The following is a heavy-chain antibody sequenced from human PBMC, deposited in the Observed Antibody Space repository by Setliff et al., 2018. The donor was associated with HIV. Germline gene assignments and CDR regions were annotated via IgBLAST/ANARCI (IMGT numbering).Heavy chain of an antibody. Sequence: RASVKVSCKASGGTFSSYAISWVRQAPGQGLEWMGRIIPIFGTSNYAQKFQGRVTITADKSTSTAYMELSSLKSEDTAVYYCARDREYCSSTSCPIGGWYFDLWGRGTLVTVSS. D-gene: IGHD2-2*01. CDR3: ARDREYCSSTSCPIGGWYFDL. J-gene: IGHJ2*01. V-gene: IGHV1-69*06. CDR2: IIPIFGTS. CDR1: GGTFSSYA.